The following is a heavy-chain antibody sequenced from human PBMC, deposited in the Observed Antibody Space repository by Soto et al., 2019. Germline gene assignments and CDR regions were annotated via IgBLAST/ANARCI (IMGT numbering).Heavy chain of an antibody. J-gene: IGHJ4*02. D-gene: IGHD3-10*01. CDR1: GYTFTSYG. Sequence: GASVKVSCKASGYTFTSYGISWVRQAPGQGLEWMGWISAYNGNTNYAQKLQGRVTMTTDTSTSTAYMELRSLRSDDTAVYYCERFFFSVTMVRGVIIKGSFDYWGQGTLVTFSS. CDR2: ISAYNGNT. V-gene: IGHV1-18*01. CDR3: ERFFFSVTMVRGVIIKGSFDY.